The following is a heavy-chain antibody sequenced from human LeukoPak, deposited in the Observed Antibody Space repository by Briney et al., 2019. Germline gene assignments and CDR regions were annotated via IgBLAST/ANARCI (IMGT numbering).Heavy chain of an antibody. D-gene: IGHD2-15*01. Sequence: ETLSLTCAVYGVSFSGNYWSWLRQPPGKGLEWIGEINHSGNTDYNPSVKRRVTISVDTSKNQLSLKLSSVTAADTAVYYCAGEPGYCSGGSCYGGWFDPWGQGTLVTVSS. V-gene: IGHV4-34*01. CDR3: AGEPGYCSGGSCYGGWFDP. J-gene: IGHJ5*02. CDR1: GVSFSGNY. CDR2: INHSGNT.